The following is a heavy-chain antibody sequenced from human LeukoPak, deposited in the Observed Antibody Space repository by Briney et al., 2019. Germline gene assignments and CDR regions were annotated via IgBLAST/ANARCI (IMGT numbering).Heavy chain of an antibody. CDR1: GGSISSRSYY. V-gene: IGHV4-39*01. CDR2: IYYSGST. D-gene: IGHD6-13*01. CDR3: ARIYSSSWFLNWFDP. J-gene: IGHJ5*02. Sequence: SETLSLTCTVSGGSISSRSYYWGWIRQPPGKGLEWIGIIYYSGSTYSNPSLGSRVTISVDTSKNQFSLKLSSVTAADTAVYYCARIYSSSWFLNWFDPWGQGTLVTVSS.